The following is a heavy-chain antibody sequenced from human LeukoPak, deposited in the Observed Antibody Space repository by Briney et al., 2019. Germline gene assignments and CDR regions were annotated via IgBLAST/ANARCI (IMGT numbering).Heavy chain of an antibody. V-gene: IGHV3-53*01. CDR3: ARLAAASRMDV. CDR1: GXTVSSNY. Sequence: LSXXXXGXTVSSNYMSWVRQAPGKGLEWVSVIYSGGSTYYADSVKGRFTISRDNSKNTLYLQMNSLRAEDTAVYYCARLAAASRMDVWGKGTTVTVSS. D-gene: IGHD6-13*01. CDR2: IYSGGST. J-gene: IGHJ6*04.